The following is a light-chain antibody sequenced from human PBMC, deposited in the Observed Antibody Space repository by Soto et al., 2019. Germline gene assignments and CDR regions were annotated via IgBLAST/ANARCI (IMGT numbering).Light chain of an antibody. J-gene: IGKJ5*01. V-gene: IGKV1-39*01. CDR2: GAS. CDR3: QQTYSTVSIT. Sequence: QLTQSPASLSASVGDRVTVTCRASQAISRNLNWYQQKPGKAPNLLFYGASSLQSGVPSRFTGSGSGTDFTLTISSLQLEDFATYYCQQTYSTVSITFGQGTRLEIK. CDR1: QAISRN.